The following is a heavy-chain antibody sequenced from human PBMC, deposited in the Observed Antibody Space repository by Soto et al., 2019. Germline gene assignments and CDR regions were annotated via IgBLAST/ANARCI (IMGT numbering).Heavy chain of an antibody. D-gene: IGHD3-16*01. CDR1: GGSISSPHDY. CDR2: IYYSGSS. CDR3: AKHGLTAYMAYYFDL. V-gene: IGHV4-39*01. Sequence: PSEALSVTCTVSGGSISSPHDYWGLIRQAPGRGLEWIASIYYSGSSYYNPSLKSRITISVDTSKNQFSLNLTSVTAADTAVYYCAKHGLTAYMAYYFDLWGRGTLVTVSS. J-gene: IGHJ4*02.